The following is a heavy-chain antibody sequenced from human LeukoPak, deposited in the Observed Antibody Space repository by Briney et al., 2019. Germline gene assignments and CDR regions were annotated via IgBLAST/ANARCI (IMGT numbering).Heavy chain of an antibody. V-gene: IGHV1-2*02. D-gene: IGHD5-12*01. Sequence: ASVKVSCKASGYTFTGYYMHWVRQAPGQRLEWMGWINPNSGGTNYAQKFQGGVTMTRDTSISTAYMELSRLRSDDTAVYYCARARGATWAEYYYYGMDVWGQGTTVTVSS. CDR3: ARARGATWAEYYYYGMDV. J-gene: IGHJ6*02. CDR2: INPNSGGT. CDR1: GYTFTGYY.